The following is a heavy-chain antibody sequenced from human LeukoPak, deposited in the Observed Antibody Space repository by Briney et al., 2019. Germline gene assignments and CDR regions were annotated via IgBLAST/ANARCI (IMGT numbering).Heavy chain of an antibody. J-gene: IGHJ4*02. CDR3: ARVGTIFGVVIPFDY. CDR2: ISGSGGST. CDR1: GFTFSSNA. D-gene: IGHD3-3*01. Sequence: QTGGSLRLSCAASGFTFSSNAMTWVRQAPGKGLEWVSAISGSGGSTYYADSVKGRFTISRDNAKNSLYLQMNSLRAEDTAVYYCARVGTIFGVVIPFDYWGQGTLVTVSS. V-gene: IGHV3-23*01.